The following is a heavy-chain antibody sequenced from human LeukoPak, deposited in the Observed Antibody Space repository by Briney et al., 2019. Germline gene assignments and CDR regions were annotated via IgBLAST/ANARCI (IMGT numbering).Heavy chain of an antibody. D-gene: IGHD3-3*01. CDR3: AKGHYVFWSGYPKPGNWFAP. CDR2: IRYDGSNK. CDR1: GFTFSSYA. Sequence: GGSLRLSCAASGFTFSSYAMSWVRQAPGKGLEWVAFIRYDGSNKYYADSVKGRFTISRDNSKNTLYLQMNSLRAEDTAVYYCAKGHYVFWSGYPKPGNWFAPWGQGTLVTVSS. J-gene: IGHJ5*02. V-gene: IGHV3-30*02.